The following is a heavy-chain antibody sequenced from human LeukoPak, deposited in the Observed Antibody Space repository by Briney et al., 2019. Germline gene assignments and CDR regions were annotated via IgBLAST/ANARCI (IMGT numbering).Heavy chain of an antibody. Sequence: ASVKVSCKASGYTFTGYYMHWVRQAPGQGLEWMGWINPNSGGTNYAQKFQGRVTMTRDTSISTAYMELSRLRSDDTAVYYCARDKGSHCSSTRCPIDYWGQGTLVTVSS. V-gene: IGHV1-2*02. CDR3: ARDKGSHCSSTRCPIDY. CDR2: INPNSGGT. D-gene: IGHD2-2*01. CDR1: GYTFTGYY. J-gene: IGHJ4*02.